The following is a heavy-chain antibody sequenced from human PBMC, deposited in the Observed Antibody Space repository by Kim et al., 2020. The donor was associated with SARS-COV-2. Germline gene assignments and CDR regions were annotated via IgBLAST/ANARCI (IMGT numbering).Heavy chain of an antibody. CDR1: EFTLSSYW. D-gene: IGHD3-10*01. J-gene: IGHJ6*02. CDR2: INSDGSST. CDR3: ARDPYGSGRSYYCLEV. Sequence: GGSLRLSCVASEFTLSSYWMHWVRQAPGKGLVWVSRINSDGSSTSYADSVKGRITISRDNAKNTLYLQMNSLRAEDTAVYYCARDPYGSGRSYYCLEVWGQGSTVSVSS. V-gene: IGHV3-74*01.